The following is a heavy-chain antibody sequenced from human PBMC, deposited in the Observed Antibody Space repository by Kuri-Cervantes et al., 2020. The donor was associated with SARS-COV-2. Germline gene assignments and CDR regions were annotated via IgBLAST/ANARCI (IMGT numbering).Heavy chain of an antibody. V-gene: IGHV3-33*01. D-gene: IGHD1-1*01. CDR1: GYIFSNFA. J-gene: IGHJ4*02. Sequence: GESLKISCSASGYIFSNFALHWVRQAPGKGLEWVAVIWYDASNRIYSDSVKGRFTLSRDNAKNMLFLQMNSLRAEDTAVYYCVRDGDHWNFDYWGQGTLVTVSS. CDR3: VRDGDHWNFDY. CDR2: IWYDASNR.